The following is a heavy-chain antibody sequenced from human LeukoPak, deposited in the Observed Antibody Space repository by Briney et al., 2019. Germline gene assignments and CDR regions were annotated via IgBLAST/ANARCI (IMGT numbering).Heavy chain of an antibody. CDR3: AREVKTASGTWWFDA. CDR2: ISSGTTYI. J-gene: IGHJ5*02. Sequence: PGGSLRLSCAASGFTFSKYSMIWVRQAPGKGLEWVSCISSGTTYIYYADSVKGRFTISRDNAKDSLFLQMNSLRAEDTAVYYCAREVKTASGTWWFDAWGQGTLVTVSS. V-gene: IGHV3-21*06. CDR1: GFTFSKYS. D-gene: IGHD6-13*01.